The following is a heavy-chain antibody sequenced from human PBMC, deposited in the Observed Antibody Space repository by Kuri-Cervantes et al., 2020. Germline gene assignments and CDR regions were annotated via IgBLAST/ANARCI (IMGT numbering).Heavy chain of an antibody. CDR1: GGSVSSGRYY. J-gene: IGHJ4*02. CDR2: IHYSGST. Sequence: SETLSLTCTVSGGSVSSGRYYWSWIRQPPGNGLEWIGYIHYSGSTNYNPSLKSRVTISVDTSKNQFSLKLSSVTAADTAVYYCARVTGTTIASFDYWGQGTLVTVSS. V-gene: IGHV4-61*01. D-gene: IGHD4-17*01. CDR3: ARVTGTTIASFDY.